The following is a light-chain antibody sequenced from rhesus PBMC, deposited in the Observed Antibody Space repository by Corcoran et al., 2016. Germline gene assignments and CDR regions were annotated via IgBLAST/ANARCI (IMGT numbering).Light chain of an antibody. CDR1: QGISSC. V-gene: IGKV1-19*01. CDR2: ASS. J-gene: IGKJ3*01. Sequence: DIQMTQSPSSLSASVGDTVTITCHASQGISSCLAWYQQKPGKAPKPLIYASSSLQRGVPSRFSGSGAGTDYTLTISSLQPEDFATYSCQQYDDLPFTFGPGTKLDIK. CDR3: QQYDDLPFT.